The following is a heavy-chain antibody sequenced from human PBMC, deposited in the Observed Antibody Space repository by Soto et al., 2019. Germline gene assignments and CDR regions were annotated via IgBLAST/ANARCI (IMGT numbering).Heavy chain of an antibody. CDR3: AKRGYYDSSGRSGPLDC. CDR1: GFSFSSYA. V-gene: IGHV3-23*01. J-gene: IGHJ4*02. Sequence: WRSLRLSCAASGFSFSSYAMSCVRQTPGKGLKWVSVISGSGGSTYYADSVKGRFTISRDNSKNTLYLQMNSLRAEDTAVYYCAKRGYYDSSGRSGPLDCWGQGTLVTVSS. CDR2: ISGSGGST. D-gene: IGHD3-22*01.